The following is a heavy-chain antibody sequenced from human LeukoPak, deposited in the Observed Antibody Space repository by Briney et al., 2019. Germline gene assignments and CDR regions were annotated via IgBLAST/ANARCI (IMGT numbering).Heavy chain of an antibody. CDR3: ARGYYDNSGSPLMVFDY. Sequence: AGGSLRLFCAASGFTVSSNYMSWVRQAPGKGLEWVSVIYSGGSTYYAASVKGRFTISRDNSKNTLYLQMNSLRAEDTAVYYCARGYYDNSGSPLMVFDYWGQGTLVTVSS. V-gene: IGHV3-53*01. CDR2: IYSGGST. J-gene: IGHJ4*02. D-gene: IGHD3-22*01. CDR1: GFTVSSNY.